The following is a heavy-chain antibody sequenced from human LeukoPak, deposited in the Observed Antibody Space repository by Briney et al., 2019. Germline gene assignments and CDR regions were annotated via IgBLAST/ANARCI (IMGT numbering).Heavy chain of an antibody. J-gene: IGHJ4*02. CDR1: GGSISSGDYY. V-gene: IGHV4-31*03. D-gene: IGHD3-16*02. CDR2: ISYSGST. Sequence: SETLSLTCTVSGGSISSGDYYWNWIRQHPGKGLEWIGHISYSGSTYYNPSFKSRVTISVDTSKNQFSLKLSSVTAADTAVYYCARGNRREYDYVWGSYRPYFDYWGQGTLVTVSS. CDR3: ARGNRREYDYVWGSYRPYFDY.